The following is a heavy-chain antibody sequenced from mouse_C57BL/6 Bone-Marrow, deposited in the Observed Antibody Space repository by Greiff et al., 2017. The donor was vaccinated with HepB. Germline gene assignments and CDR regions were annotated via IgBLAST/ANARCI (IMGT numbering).Heavy chain of an antibody. D-gene: IGHD2-1*01. J-gene: IGHJ3*01. CDR3: TIYGNYGAY. Sequence: VQLQQSGAELVRPGASVKLSCTASGFNIKDDYMHWVKQRPEQGLEWIGWIDPENGDTEYASKFQGKATITADTSSNTAYLPLSSLTSEDTAVYYCTIYGNYGAYWGQGTLVTVSA. CDR2: IDPENGDT. CDR1: GFNIKDDY. V-gene: IGHV14-4*01.